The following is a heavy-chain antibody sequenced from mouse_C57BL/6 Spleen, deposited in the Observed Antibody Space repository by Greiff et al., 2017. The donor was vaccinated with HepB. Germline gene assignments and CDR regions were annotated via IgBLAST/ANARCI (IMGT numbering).Heavy chain of an antibody. Sequence: EVQGVESGGDLVKPGGSLKLSCAASGFTFSSYGMSWARQTPDKRLEWVATISSGGSYTYYPDSVKGRFTISRDNAKNTLYLQMSSLKSEDTAMYYCARGGGSSYYWYFDVWGTGTTVTVSS. V-gene: IGHV5-6*01. D-gene: IGHD1-1*01. CDR1: GFTFSSYG. CDR2: ISSGGSYT. J-gene: IGHJ1*03. CDR3: ARGGGSSYYWYFDV.